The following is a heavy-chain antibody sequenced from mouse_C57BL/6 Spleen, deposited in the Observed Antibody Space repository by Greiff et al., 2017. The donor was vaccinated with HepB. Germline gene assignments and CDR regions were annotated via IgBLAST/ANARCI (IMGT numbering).Heavy chain of an antibody. D-gene: IGHD2-3*01. CDR2: IDPNSRGT. CDR1: GYTFTSYW. J-gene: IGHJ1*03. CDR3: ARGGADGPYWYFDV. Sequence: QVQLQQPGAELVKPGASVKLSCKASGYTFTSYWMHWVKQRPGRGLEWIGRIDPNSRGTKYNEKFKSKATLTVDKPSSTAYMQLSSLTSEDSAVYYCARGGADGPYWYFDVWGTGTTVTVSS. V-gene: IGHV1-72*01.